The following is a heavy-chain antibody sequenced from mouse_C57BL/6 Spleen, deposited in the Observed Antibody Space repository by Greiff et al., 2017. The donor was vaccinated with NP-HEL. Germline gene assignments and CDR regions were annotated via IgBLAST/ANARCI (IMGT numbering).Heavy chain of an antibody. J-gene: IGHJ1*03. CDR3: ARRTLYYVSSYWYFDV. V-gene: IGHV1-18*01. Sequence: EVQLQQSGPELVKPGASVKIPCKASGYTFTDYNMDWVKQSHGKSLEWIGDINPNNGGTIYNQKFKGKATLTVDKSSSTAYMELRSLTSEDTAVYYCARRTLYYVSSYWYFDVWGTGTTVTVSS. D-gene: IGHD1-1*01. CDR2: INPNNGGT. CDR1: GYTFTDYN.